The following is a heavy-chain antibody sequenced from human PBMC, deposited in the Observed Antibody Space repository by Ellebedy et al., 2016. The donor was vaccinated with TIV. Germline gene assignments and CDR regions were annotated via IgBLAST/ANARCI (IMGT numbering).Heavy chain of an antibody. V-gene: IGHV3-23*01. CDR1: GFTFSNYA. CDR3: AKLGAIVVVAAATLDF. CDR2: ISASGGTT. D-gene: IGHD2-15*01. Sequence: PGGSLRLSCAASGFTFSNYAMSWVRQAPGKGLEWVAAISASGGTTYYAESMKGRFTVSRDNSKNTLYLQMNSLRAEDTAVYYCAKLGAIVVVAAATLDFWGQGTLVAVSS. J-gene: IGHJ4*02.